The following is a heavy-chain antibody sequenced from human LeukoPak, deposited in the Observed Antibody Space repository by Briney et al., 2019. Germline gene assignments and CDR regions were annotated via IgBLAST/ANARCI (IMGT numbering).Heavy chain of an antibody. Sequence: GRSLRLSCAASGFTFSSYTMHWVRQAPGKGLEWVSLISYDGTKTYYADSVKGRFTISRDNSKNTVYPQMNSLRAEDTAVYYCARDLAAGEHFYFDLWGRGTLVTVSS. V-gene: IGHV3-30*14. D-gene: IGHD7-27*01. CDR1: GFTFSSYT. J-gene: IGHJ2*01. CDR2: ISYDGTKT. CDR3: ARDLAAGEHFYFDL.